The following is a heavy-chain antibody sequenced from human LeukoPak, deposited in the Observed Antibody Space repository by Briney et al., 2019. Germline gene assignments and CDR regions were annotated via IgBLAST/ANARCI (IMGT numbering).Heavy chain of an antibody. CDR2: IYSGGGT. CDR1: ELSVSSNY. D-gene: IGHD3-22*01. V-gene: IGHV3-66*01. CDR3: ARDWYYYDSSGSSYCFDY. J-gene: IGHJ4*02. Sequence: GGSLRLSCATSELSVSSNYMSWVRQAPGKGLEWVSVIYSGGGTYYADSVKGRFTISRDNSKNTLYLHMNSLRAADTAVYYCARDWYYYDSSGSSYCFDYWGQGTLVTVSS.